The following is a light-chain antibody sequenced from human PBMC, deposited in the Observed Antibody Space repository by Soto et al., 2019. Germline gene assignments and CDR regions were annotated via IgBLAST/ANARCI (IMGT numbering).Light chain of an antibody. V-gene: IGLV2-8*01. CDR2: DVS. CDR1: SSDVGGYNY. J-gene: IGLJ1*01. Sequence: QSALTQPPSASGSPGQSVTISCTGTSSDVGGYNYVSWYQQHPGKAPKLMIYDVSKRPSGVPYRFSGSKSGNTASLTVSGLQEEDYADYYCSSYAGTLYVFGTGTKLTVL. CDR3: SSYAGTLYV.